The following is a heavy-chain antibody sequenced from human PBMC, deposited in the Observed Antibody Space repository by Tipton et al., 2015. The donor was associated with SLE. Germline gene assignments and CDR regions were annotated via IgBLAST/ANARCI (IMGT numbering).Heavy chain of an antibody. J-gene: IGHJ4*02. CDR3: ARGYTADYGDYLDY. Sequence: SLRLSCAASGFTLNSNYMSWVRQAPGKGLAWVSVIYSGGSTYYADSVMGRFTISRDISKNTLYLQMNSLRAEDTAVYYCARGYTADYGDYLDYWGQGTLVVVSS. D-gene: IGHD4-17*01. CDR1: GFTLNSNY. V-gene: IGHV3-66*02. CDR2: IYSGGST.